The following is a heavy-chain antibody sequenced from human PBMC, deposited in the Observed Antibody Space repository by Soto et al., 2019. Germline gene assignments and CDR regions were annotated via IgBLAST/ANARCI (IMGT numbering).Heavy chain of an antibody. CDR2: IKSKTDGGTT. Sequence: EVQLVESGGGLVKPGGSLRLSCAAYGFTFSNAWMNWVRQAPGKGLEWVGRIKSKTDGGTTDYAAPVKGRFTISRDDSKNTLYLQMNSLKTEDTAVYYCTTLVVVAGDWDYWGQGTLVTVSS. J-gene: IGHJ4*02. D-gene: IGHD2-15*01. CDR3: TTLVVVAGDWDY. CDR1: GFTFSNAW. V-gene: IGHV3-15*07.